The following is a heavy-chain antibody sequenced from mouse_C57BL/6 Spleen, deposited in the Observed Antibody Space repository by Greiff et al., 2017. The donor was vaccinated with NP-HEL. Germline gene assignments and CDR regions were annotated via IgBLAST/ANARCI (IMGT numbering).Heavy chain of an antibody. J-gene: IGHJ1*03. CDR2: INPNYGTT. CDR1: GYSFTDYN. CDR3: ARDTTADWYFDV. D-gene: IGHD1-2*01. V-gene: IGHV1-39*01. Sequence: EVQLQQSGPELVKPGASVKISCKASGYSFTDYNMHWVKQSHGKSLEWIGVINPNYGTTSYNQKFKGKATLTVDKSSSTAYMQRNSLTSEDSAVYYCARDTTADWYFDVWGTGTTVTVSS.